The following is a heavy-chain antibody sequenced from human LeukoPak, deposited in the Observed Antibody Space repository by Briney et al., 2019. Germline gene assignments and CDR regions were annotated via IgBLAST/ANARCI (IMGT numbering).Heavy chain of an antibody. CDR2: ISSSSSYI. CDR3: ARDNAQWELPYEDPSYFDY. J-gene: IGHJ4*02. D-gene: IGHD1-26*01. CDR1: GFTFSSYS. V-gene: IGHV3-21*01. Sequence: PGGSLRLSCAASGFTFSSYSMNWVRQAPGKGLEWVSSISSSSSYIYYADSVKGRFTISRDNAKNSLYLQMNSLRAEDTAVYYCARDNAQWELPYEDPSYFDYWGQGTLVTVSS.